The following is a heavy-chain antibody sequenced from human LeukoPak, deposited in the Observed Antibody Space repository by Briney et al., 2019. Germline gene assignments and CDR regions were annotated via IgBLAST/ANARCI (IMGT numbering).Heavy chain of an antibody. D-gene: IGHD3-22*01. CDR1: GFTFSSYW. CDR2: IKQDGSEK. V-gene: IGHV3-7*01. CDR3: ARELPRYYDSRGYFPFDY. J-gene: IGHJ4*02. Sequence: GGSLRLSCAASGFTFSSYWMSWVRQAPGKGLEWVANIKQDGSEKYYVDSVEGRFTISRDNAKNSLYLQMNSLRAEDTAVYYCARELPRYYDSRGYFPFDYWGQGTPVTVSS.